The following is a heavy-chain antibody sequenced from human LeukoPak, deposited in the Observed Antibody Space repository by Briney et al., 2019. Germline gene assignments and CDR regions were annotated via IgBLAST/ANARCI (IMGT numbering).Heavy chain of an antibody. CDR2: INSDGSST. D-gene: IGHD4-17*01. Sequence: GGSLRLSCAASGFAFSSYWMHWVRQAPGKGLVWVSRINSDGSSTSYADSVKGRFTISRDNAKNTLYLQMNSLRAEDTAVYYCARVGGDYGPRVLDYWGQGTLVTVSS. V-gene: IGHV3-74*01. CDR1: GFAFSSYW. CDR3: ARVGGDYGPRVLDY. J-gene: IGHJ4*02.